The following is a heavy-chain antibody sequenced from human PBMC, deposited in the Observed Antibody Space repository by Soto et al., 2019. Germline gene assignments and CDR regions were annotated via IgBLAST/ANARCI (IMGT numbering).Heavy chain of an antibody. CDR2: IIPIFGTA. D-gene: IGHD6-13*01. J-gene: IGHJ4*02. CDR1: GGTFSSYA. CDR3: ARVRLAAAGRALVY. V-gene: IGHV1-69*13. Sequence: ASVKVSCKASGGTFSSYAISWVRQAPGQGLEWMGGIIPIFGTANYAQKFQGRVTITADESTSTAYMELSSLRSEDTAVYYCARVRLAAAGRALVYWGQGTLVTVSS.